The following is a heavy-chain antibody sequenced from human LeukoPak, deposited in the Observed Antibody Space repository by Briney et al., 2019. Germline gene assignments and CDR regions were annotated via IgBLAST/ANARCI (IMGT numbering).Heavy chain of an antibody. V-gene: IGHV1-2*02. D-gene: IGHD6-13*01. CDR3: ASDWWDPRAYSSSWIFGY. J-gene: IGHJ4*02. CDR1: GYTFTGYY. Sequence: GASVKVCCKASGYTFTGYYMHWVRQAPGQGLEWEGWINLNSGGTNYAQKFQGRVAMTRDTSISTAYMKLSRLRSDDTAVYYCASDWWDPRAYSSSWIFGYWGQGTLVTVSS. CDR2: INLNSGGT.